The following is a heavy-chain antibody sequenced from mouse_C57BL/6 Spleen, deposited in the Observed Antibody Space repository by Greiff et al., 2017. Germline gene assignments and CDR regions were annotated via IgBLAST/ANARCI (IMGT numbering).Heavy chain of an antibody. Sequence: QVQLQQSGAELVKPGASVKISCKASGYAFSSYWMNWVKKRPGKGLEWIGQIYPGDGDTNYNGKFKGKATLTADKSSSTAYMQLSSLTSEDSAVYFCARYGGAYYGNDGGAMDYWGQGTSVTVSS. CDR3: ARYGGAYYGNDGGAMDY. D-gene: IGHD2-9*01. CDR2: IYPGDGDT. CDR1: GYAFSSYW. V-gene: IGHV1-80*01. J-gene: IGHJ4*01.